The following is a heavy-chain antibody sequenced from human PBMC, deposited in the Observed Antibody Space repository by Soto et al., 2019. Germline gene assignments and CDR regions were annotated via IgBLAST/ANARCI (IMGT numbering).Heavy chain of an antibody. D-gene: IGHD7-27*01. J-gene: IGHJ6*03. CDR3: ARTELTGGAGYMDV. CDR2: IWYDGSNK. Sequence: PGGSLRLSCAASGFTFSSYGMHWVRQAPGKGLEWVAVIWYDGSNKYYADSVKGRFTISRDNSKNTLYLQMNSLRAEDTAVYYCARTELTGGAGYMDVWGKGTTVTVSS. V-gene: IGHV3-33*01. CDR1: GFTFSSYG.